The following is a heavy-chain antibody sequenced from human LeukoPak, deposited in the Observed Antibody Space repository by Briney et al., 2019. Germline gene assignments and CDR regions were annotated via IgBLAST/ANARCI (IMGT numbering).Heavy chain of an antibody. J-gene: IGHJ6*03. CDR1: GGSISSYY. CDR2: IYYSGST. Sequence: SENLSLTCTVSGGSISSYYWSWIRQPPGKGLEWIGYIYYSGSTIYNPSLKSRVTISVDTSKNQFSLKLSSVTAADTAVYYCARARSHSGSYYAYYYYYMDVWGKGTTVTVSS. D-gene: IGHD1-26*01. V-gene: IGHV4-59*01. CDR3: ARARSHSGSYYAYYYYYMDV.